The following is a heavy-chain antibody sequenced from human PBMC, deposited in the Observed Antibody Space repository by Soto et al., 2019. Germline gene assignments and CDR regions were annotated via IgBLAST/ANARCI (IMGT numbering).Heavy chain of an antibody. Sequence: GGSLRLSCAASGFTFSNAWMNWVRQATGKGLEWVGRIKSKTDGGTTDYAAPVKGRFTISRDDSKNTLYLQMNSLKTEDTAVYYRTTDAESGYDYYYFDYWGQGTLVTVSS. D-gene: IGHD5-12*01. CDR1: GFTFSNAW. CDR3: TTDAESGYDYYYFDY. V-gene: IGHV3-15*07. J-gene: IGHJ4*02. CDR2: IKSKTDGGTT.